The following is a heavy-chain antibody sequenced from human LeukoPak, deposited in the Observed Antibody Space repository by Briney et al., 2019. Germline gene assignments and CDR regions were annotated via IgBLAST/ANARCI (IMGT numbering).Heavy chain of an antibody. CDR1: GFTFSSYG. CDR3: ARESYFDWFGIDY. Sequence: PGGSLRLSCAASGFTFSSYGMHWVRQAPGKGLEWVAVIWYDGSNKYYADSVKGRFTISRDNAKNSLYLQMNSLRAEDTAVYYCARESYFDWFGIDYWGQGTLITVSS. V-gene: IGHV3-33*01. J-gene: IGHJ4*02. D-gene: IGHD3-9*01. CDR2: IWYDGSNK.